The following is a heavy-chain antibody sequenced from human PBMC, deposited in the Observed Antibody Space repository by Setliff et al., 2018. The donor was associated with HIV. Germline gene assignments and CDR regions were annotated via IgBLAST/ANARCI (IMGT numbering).Heavy chain of an antibody. CDR1: GGSISTYY. CDR3: ASSPIITNGYYFDY. J-gene: IGHJ4*02. Sequence: SETLSLTCTVSGGSISTYYWSWIRQPAGKGLEWIGRVSTSGSTKYNPSLKSRVTMSLDTSKNQFSLKLSSVTAADTAVYYCASSPIITNGYYFDYWGPGTLVTVSS. V-gene: IGHV4-4*07. D-gene: IGHD2-8*01. CDR2: VSTSGST.